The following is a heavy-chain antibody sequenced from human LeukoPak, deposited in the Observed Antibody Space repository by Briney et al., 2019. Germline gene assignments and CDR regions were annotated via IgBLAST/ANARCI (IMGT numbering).Heavy chain of an antibody. Sequence: GGSLRLSCAASGFPFSSYAMSWVRQAPGKGLEWVSAISGSGGSTYYADSVKGRFTISRDNSKNTLYLQINSLRAEDTAVYYCAKDKRQYPYYFDYWGQGTLVTVSS. V-gene: IGHV3-23*01. CDR1: GFPFSSYA. J-gene: IGHJ4*02. CDR3: AKDKRQYPYYFDY. CDR2: ISGSGGST. D-gene: IGHD4-11*01.